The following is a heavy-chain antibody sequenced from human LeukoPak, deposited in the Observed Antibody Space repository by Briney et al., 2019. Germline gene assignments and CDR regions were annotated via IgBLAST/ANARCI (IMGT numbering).Heavy chain of an antibody. CDR1: GGTFSSYA. D-gene: IGHD2-2*01. J-gene: IGHJ5*02. CDR3: ALVVVPAARYNWFDP. Sequence: SVKVSCKASGGTFSSYAISWVRQAPGQGLAWMGRIIPILGIANYAQKFQGRVTITADKSTSTAYMELSSLRSEDTAVYYCALVVVPAARYNWFDPWGQGTLVTVSS. V-gene: IGHV1-69*04. CDR2: IIPILGIA.